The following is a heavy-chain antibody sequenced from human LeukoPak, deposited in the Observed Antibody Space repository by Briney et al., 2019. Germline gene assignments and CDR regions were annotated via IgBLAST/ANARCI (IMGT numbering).Heavy chain of an antibody. CDR2: IIPIFGTA. CDR1: GGTFSSYA. V-gene: IGHV1-69*06. CDR3: ARGRYDFWSGYDYYYMDV. D-gene: IGHD3-3*01. Sequence: GASVRVSCKASGGTFSSYAISWARQAPGQGLEWMGGIIPIFGTANYAQKFQGRVTITADKSTSTAYLELSSLRSEDTAVYYCARGRYDFWSGYDYYYMDVWGKGTPVTVSS. J-gene: IGHJ6*03.